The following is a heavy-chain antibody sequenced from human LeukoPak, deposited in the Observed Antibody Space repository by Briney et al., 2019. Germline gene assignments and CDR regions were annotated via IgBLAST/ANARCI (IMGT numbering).Heavy chain of an antibody. CDR2: INPNSGGT. CDR1: GYTFTGYY. CDR3: ARGSSGWWPPVH. D-gene: IGHD3-22*01. V-gene: IGHV1-2*02. J-gene: IGHJ4*02. Sequence: ASVKVSCKASGYTFTGYYMHWVRQAPGQGLEWMGWINPNSGGTNYAEKFPGRVNMTRDTTISNAYIELRRLRSGDTAVYFCARGSSGWWPPVHWGQGTLVTVSS.